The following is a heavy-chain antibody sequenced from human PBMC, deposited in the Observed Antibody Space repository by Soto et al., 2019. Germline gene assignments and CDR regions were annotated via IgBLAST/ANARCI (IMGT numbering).Heavy chain of an antibody. J-gene: IGHJ4*02. CDR2: ISSSSSTI. CDR3: TTQEVTAGY. V-gene: IGHV3-48*01. CDR1: GFPFSSYS. D-gene: IGHD2-21*02. Sequence: AGGSLRLSCSASGFPFSSYSMSWVRQAPGKGLEWVSYISSSSSTIYYADSVKGRFTISRDNAKNSLYLQMNSLRAEDTAVYYCTTQEVTAGYWGQGTLVTVSS.